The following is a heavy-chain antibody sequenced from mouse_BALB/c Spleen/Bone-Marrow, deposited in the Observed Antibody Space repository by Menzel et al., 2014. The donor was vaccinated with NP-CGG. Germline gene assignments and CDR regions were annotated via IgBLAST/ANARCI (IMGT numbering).Heavy chain of an antibody. CDR3: ARINGYDY. CDR1: GYTFTSYW. D-gene: IGHD2-2*01. CDR2: IDPSTGRT. J-gene: IGHJ2*01. Sequence: VQLQQSGAELVKPGASVKLSCKASGYTFTSYWMHWVKRRPGQGLEWIGEIDPSTGRTDYNKKFKSQATLTVDKSSSTAYMHLSSLTSEDSAVYYCARINGYDYWGQGTTLTVSS. V-gene: IGHV1S81*02.